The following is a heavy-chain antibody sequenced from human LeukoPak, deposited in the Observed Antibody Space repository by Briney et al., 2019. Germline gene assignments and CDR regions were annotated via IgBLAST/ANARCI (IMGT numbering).Heavy chain of an antibody. CDR3: ARRSHYYDSSGYSDY. CDR2: IYTSGST. CDR1: GGSISSYY. V-gene: IGHV4-4*07. Sequence: SETLSLTCTVSGGSISSYYWSWIRQPAGKGLEWIGRIYTSGSTNYNPSLKSRVTMSVDTSKNQFSLKLSSVTAADTAVYYCARRSHYYDSSGYSDYWGQGTLVTVSS. D-gene: IGHD3-22*01. J-gene: IGHJ4*02.